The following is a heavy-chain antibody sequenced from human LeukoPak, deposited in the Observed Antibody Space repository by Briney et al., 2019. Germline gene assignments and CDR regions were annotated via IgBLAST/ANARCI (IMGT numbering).Heavy chain of an antibody. Sequence: GGSLRLSCAASGFTFSSYAMSWVRQAPGKGLEWVSAISGSGGSTYYADSVKGRFTISRDNSKNTLYLQMNSLRAEDTAVYYCAKDLGADGGDRDSGDYWGQGTLVTVSS. D-gene: IGHD2-21*02. V-gene: IGHV3-23*01. CDR1: GFTFSSYA. CDR3: AKDLGADGGDRDSGDY. CDR2: ISGSGGST. J-gene: IGHJ4*02.